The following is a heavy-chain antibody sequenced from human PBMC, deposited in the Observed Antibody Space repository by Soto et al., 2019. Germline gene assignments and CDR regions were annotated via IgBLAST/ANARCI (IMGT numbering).Heavy chain of an antibody. CDR1: GGSISSYY. CDR3: ARQEVGYYYYYYYMDV. CDR2: IYYSGST. D-gene: IGHD3-10*01. Sequence: SETLSLTCTVSGGSISSYYWSWIRQPPGKGLEWIGYIYYSGSTNYNPSLKSRVTISVDTSKNQFSLKLSSVTAADTAVYYCARQEVGYYYYYYYMDVWGKGTTVTVSS. V-gene: IGHV4-59*08. J-gene: IGHJ6*03.